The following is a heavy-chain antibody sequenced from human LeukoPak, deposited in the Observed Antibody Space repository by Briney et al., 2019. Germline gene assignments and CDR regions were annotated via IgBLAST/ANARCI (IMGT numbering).Heavy chain of an antibody. V-gene: IGHV3-23*01. D-gene: IGHD2-2*01. Sequence: GGSLRLSCAASGFTFTSYAMSWVRQAPGKGLEWVSAISGSGGSTYYADSVKGRFTMSRDNSKNTLYLQMTSLRAEDTAVCYCAKRSSYCSSTSCRGVYYYYMDVWGKGTTVTVSS. CDR2: ISGSGGST. CDR1: GFTFTSYA. CDR3: AKRSSYCSSTSCRGVYYYYMDV. J-gene: IGHJ6*03.